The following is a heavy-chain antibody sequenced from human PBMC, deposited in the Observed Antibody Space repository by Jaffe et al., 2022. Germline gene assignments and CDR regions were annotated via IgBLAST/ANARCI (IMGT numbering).Heavy chain of an antibody. CDR2: ISSSGSTI. CDR1: GFTFSSYE. CDR3: AREGFEWLDFDY. V-gene: IGHV3-48*03. Sequence: EVQLVESGGGLVQPGGSLRLSCAASGFTFSSYEMNWVRQAPGKGLEWVSYISSSGSTIYYADSVKGRFTISRDNAKNSLYLQMNSLRAEDTAVYYCAREGFEWLDFDYWGQGTLVTVSS. D-gene: IGHD3-9*01. J-gene: IGHJ4*02.